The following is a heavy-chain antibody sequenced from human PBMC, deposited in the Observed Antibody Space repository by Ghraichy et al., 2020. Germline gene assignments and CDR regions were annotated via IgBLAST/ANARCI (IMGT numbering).Heavy chain of an antibody. Sequence: GGSLRLSCAASGFTVSSNYMSWVRQAPGKGLEWVSVIYSGGSTYYADSVKGRFTISRDNSKNTLYLQMNSLRAEDTAVYYCARGPDGSGSYYAPPWFDYWGQGTLVTVSS. J-gene: IGHJ4*02. CDR1: GFTVSSNY. V-gene: IGHV3-66*01. CDR3: ARGPDGSGSYYAPPWFDY. D-gene: IGHD3-10*01. CDR2: IYSGGST.